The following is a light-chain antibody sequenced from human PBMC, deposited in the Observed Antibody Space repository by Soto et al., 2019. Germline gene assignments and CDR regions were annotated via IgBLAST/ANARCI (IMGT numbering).Light chain of an antibody. CDR1: GSNIGADFD. Sequence: QSVLTQPPSLSGAPGQRVTISCTGSGSNIGADFDVHWYQQVPGTAPKLLIFGTTHRPSGVPDRFSASKSATSASLAITGLQAEDEAVYYCQSYDSSLSLVVFGGGTKLTVL. J-gene: IGLJ2*01. V-gene: IGLV1-40*01. CDR3: QSYDSSLSLVV. CDR2: GTT.